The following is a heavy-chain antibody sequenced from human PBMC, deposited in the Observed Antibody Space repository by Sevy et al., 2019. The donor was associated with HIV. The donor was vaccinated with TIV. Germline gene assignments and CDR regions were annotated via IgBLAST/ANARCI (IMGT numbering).Heavy chain of an antibody. CDR3: ATSRSGYFDSSGYYIY. D-gene: IGHD3-22*01. V-gene: IGHV5-51*01. CDR2: IYPEDSET. J-gene: IGHJ4*02. CDR1: GYSFTSHW. Sequence: GESLKISCQGSGYSFTSHWIGWVRHMPGKGLEWMGIIYPEDSETRYSPCFQGQVTFSADKSSSTAYLQWSSLKAPHTAMYYCATSRSGYFDSSGYYIYWGQGTLVTVSS.